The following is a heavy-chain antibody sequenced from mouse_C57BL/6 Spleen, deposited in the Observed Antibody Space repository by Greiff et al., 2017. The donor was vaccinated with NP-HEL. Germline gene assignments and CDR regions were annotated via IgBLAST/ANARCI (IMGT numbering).Heavy chain of an antibody. Sequence: DVKLVESGPELVKPGASVKISCKASGYSFTGYYMNWVKQSPEKSLEWIGEINPSTGGTTYNQKFKAKATLTVDKSSSTAYMQLKSLTSEDAAVYYCASGTAYFDYWGQGTTLTVSS. V-gene: IGHV1-42*01. J-gene: IGHJ2*01. CDR1: GYSFTGYY. CDR3: ASGTAYFDY. D-gene: IGHD1-2*01. CDR2: INPSTGGT.